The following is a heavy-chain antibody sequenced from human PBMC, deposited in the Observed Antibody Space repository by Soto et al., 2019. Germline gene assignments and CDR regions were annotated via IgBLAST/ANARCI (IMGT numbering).Heavy chain of an antibody. J-gene: IGHJ6*03. CDR1: GGSISSYY. D-gene: IGHD6-13*01. V-gene: IGHV4-59*01. CDR2: IYYSGST. CDR3: ARTAAGFRDYYYYYMDV. Sequence: QVQLQESGPGLVKPSETLSLTCTVSGGSISSYYWSWIRQPPGKGLEWIGYIYYSGSTNYNPSPKSRVTISVDTSKNQFSLKLSSVTAADTAVYYCARTAAGFRDYYYYYMDVWGKGTTVTVSS.